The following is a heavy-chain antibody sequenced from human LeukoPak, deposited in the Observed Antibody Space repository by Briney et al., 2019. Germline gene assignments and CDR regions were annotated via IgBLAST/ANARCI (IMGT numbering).Heavy chain of an antibody. CDR2: ISSSSSYI. CDR3: ARDQYYYDSSGYYPSGAFDI. CDR1: GFTFSSYS. D-gene: IGHD3-22*01. J-gene: IGHJ3*02. Sequence: GSLRLSCAASGFTFSSYSVNWVRQAPGKGLEWVSSISSSSSYIYYADSVKGRFTISRDNAKNSLYLQMNSLRAEDTAVYYCARDQYYYDSSGYYPSGAFDIWGQGTMVTVSS. V-gene: IGHV3-21*01.